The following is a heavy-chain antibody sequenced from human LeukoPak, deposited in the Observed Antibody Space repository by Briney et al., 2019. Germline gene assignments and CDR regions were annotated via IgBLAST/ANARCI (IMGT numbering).Heavy chain of an antibody. CDR2: ISSSSSYI. CDR1: GFTFSSYS. Sequence: GGSLRLSCAASGFTFSSYSMNWVRQAPGKGLEWVSSISSSSSYIYYADSGKGRFTITRDNAKNSLYLQMNSLRAEDTAVYYCAREWGIAVIDYWGQGTLVTVSS. V-gene: IGHV3-21*01. J-gene: IGHJ4*02. D-gene: IGHD6-19*01. CDR3: AREWGIAVIDY.